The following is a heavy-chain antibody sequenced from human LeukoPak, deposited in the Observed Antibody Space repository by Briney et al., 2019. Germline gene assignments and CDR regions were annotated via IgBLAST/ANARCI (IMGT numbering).Heavy chain of an antibody. J-gene: IGHJ6*04. CDR2: ISYSSTNI. CDR3: AELGITMIGGV. D-gene: IGHD3-10*02. Sequence: EGSLRLSCAASGFTFSNYNMNWVRQAPGKGLEWVSSISYSSTNIYYADSVKGRFTISRDNSKKTVYLQMNSLRAEDTAVYYCAELGITMIGGVWGKGTTVTISS. CDR1: GFTFSNYN. V-gene: IGHV3-21*01.